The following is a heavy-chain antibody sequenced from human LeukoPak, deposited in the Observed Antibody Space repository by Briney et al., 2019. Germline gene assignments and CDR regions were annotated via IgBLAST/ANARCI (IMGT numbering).Heavy chain of an antibody. CDR2: ISYDGSGK. CDR1: GFTFSGYS. V-gene: IGHV3-30*04. D-gene: IGHD6-13*01. CDR3: ARVSSSSWYRHFDY. Sequence: GGSLRLSCAASGFTFSGYSMHWVRQAPGKGLEWVALISYDGSGKYYADSVKGRFTISRDNSKNTLYLQMNSLRAEDTAVYYCARVSSSSWYRHFDYWGQGTLVTVSS. J-gene: IGHJ4*02.